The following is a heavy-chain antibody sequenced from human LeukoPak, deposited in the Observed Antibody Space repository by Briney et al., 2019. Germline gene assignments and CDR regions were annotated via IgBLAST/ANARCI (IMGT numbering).Heavy chain of an antibody. Sequence: GASVKVSCKASGYTFTGYYMHWVRQAPGQGLEWMGRINPNSGGTNYAQKFQGRVTVTRDTSISTAYMELSRLRSNDTAVYYCARERARYGSGSYYSYWGQGTLVPVSS. J-gene: IGHJ4*02. CDR3: ARERARYGSGSYYSY. CDR1: GYTFTGYY. V-gene: IGHV1-2*06. CDR2: INPNSGGT. D-gene: IGHD3-10*01.